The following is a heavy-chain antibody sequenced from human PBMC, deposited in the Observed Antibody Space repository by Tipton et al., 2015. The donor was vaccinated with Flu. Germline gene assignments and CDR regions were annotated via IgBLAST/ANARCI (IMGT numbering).Heavy chain of an antibody. J-gene: IGHJ4*02. CDR2: INHSGST. Sequence: TLSLTCAVYGGSFSGYYWSWIRQPPGKGLEWIGEINHSGSTNYNPSLKSRVTISVDTSKNQFSLKLSSVTAADTAVHYCARGRATVRFDYWGQGTLVTVSS. CDR3: ARGRATVRFDY. V-gene: IGHV4-34*01. CDR1: GGSFSGYY. D-gene: IGHD4-11*01.